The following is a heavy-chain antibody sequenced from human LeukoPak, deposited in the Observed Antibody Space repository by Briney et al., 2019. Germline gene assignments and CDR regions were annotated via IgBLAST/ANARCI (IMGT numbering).Heavy chain of an antibody. D-gene: IGHD6-19*01. V-gene: IGHV1-18*01. CDR1: GYTFTSYG. CDR3: AREGRYSSGWYLGYYFDY. Sequence: ASVKVSCKACGYTFTSYGISWVRQAPGQGLELMGWISAYNGNTNYAQKLQGRVTITTDTSTTTPYMELRRLRSDDTAAYYCAREGRYSSGWYLGYYFDYWGQGTLVTVSA. CDR2: ISAYNGNT. J-gene: IGHJ4*02.